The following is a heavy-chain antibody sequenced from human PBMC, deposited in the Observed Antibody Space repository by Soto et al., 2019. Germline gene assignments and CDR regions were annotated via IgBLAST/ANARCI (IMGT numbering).Heavy chain of an antibody. J-gene: IGHJ6*02. Sequence: GEYPKISCKGSGYTFNDYWIGWVRQLPGKGLEWMGIIYPGDSYTRYSPSFQGHVTITVDNSTNTAYLQWNTLRASDTAMYYCASHFSNFRYYYDAMAVWGQGTTCTVS. CDR2: IYPGDSYT. V-gene: IGHV5-51*01. CDR1: GYTFNDYW. D-gene: IGHD4-4*01. CDR3: ASHFSNFRYYYDAMAV.